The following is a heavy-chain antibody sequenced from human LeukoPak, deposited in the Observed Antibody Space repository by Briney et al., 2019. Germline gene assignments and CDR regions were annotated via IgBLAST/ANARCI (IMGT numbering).Heavy chain of an antibody. J-gene: IGHJ6*04. D-gene: IGHD3-10*02. CDR1: GFPFSDYV. CDR2: ISSSSYYI. Sequence: GGSLRLSCAASGFPFSDYVMNWVRQAPGKGLEWVSSISSSSYYIYYADSVKGRFTISRDNAKNSLYLQMNSLRAEDTAVYYCAELGITMIGGVWGKGTTVTISS. V-gene: IGHV3-21*01. CDR3: AELGITMIGGV.